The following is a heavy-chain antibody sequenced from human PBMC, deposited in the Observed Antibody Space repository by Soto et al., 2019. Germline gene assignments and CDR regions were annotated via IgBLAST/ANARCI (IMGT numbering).Heavy chain of an antibody. V-gene: IGHV1-69*13. CDR1: GGTFSSYA. CDR2: IIPIFGTA. J-gene: IGHJ4*02. Sequence: SLKVSCKASGGTFSSYAISWVRQAPGQGLEWMGGIIPIFGTANYAQKFQGRVTITADESTSTAYMELSSLRSEDTAVYYCAVGGYSYGSAGDYWGQGTLVTVSS. CDR3: AVGGYSYGSAGDY. D-gene: IGHD5-18*01.